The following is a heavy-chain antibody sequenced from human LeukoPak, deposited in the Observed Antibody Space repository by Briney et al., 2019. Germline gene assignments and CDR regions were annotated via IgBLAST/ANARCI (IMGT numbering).Heavy chain of an antibody. J-gene: IGHJ3*02. V-gene: IGHV1-2*04. Sequence: ASVKVSCKASGYTFTGYYMHWVRQAPGQGLEWMGWINPNSGGTNYAQKFQGWVTMTRDTSISTAYMELSRLRSDDTAVYYCATSGGSSHDAFDIWGQGTMVTVSS. CDR1: GYTFTGYY. CDR2: INPNSGGT. CDR3: ATSGGSSHDAFDI. D-gene: IGHD2-15*01.